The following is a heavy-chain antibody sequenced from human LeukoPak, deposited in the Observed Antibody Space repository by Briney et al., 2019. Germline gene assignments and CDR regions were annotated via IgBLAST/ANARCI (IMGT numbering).Heavy chain of an antibody. CDR3: AKGGYYDILTGYYRGLYFHY. V-gene: IGHV3-23*01. Sequence: GGSLRLSCAASGFTFSSYAMSWVRQAPGKGLEWVSAISGSGGSTYYADSVKGRFTISRDNSKNTLYLQMNSLRAEDTAVYYCAKGGYYDILTGYYRGLYFHYWGQGTLVTVSS. CDR2: ISGSGGST. J-gene: IGHJ4*02. CDR1: GFTFSSYA. D-gene: IGHD3-9*01.